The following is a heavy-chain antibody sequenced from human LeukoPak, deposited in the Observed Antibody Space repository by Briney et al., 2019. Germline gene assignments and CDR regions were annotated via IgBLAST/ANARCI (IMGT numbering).Heavy chain of an antibody. CDR2: INSDGSST. V-gene: IGHV3-74*01. D-gene: IGHD2-15*01. CDR1: GFTFSSYW. CDR3: AREARLGYCSGGSCAAFDY. J-gene: IGHJ4*02. Sequence: GGSLRLSCAASGFTFSSYWMHWVRQAPGKGLVWVSRINSDGSSTSYADSVKGRFTIPRDNAKNTLYLQMNSLGAEDTAVYYCAREARLGYCSGGSCAAFDYWGQGTLVTVSS.